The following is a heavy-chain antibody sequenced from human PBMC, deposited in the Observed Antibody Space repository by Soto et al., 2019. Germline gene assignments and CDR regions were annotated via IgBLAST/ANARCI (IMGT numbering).Heavy chain of an antibody. D-gene: IGHD3-22*01. CDR1: GVSFIGYY. V-gene: IGHV4-34*01. Sequence: ETLSLTCAVYGVSFIGYYWGGIRQPPGKGLEWIGEINHSGSTNYNPSLKSRVTISVDTSKNQFSLKLSSVTAADTAVYYCARGRQADNDYYDTGVDYWGQGTLVTVSS. CDR2: INHSGST. CDR3: ARGRQADNDYYDTGVDY. J-gene: IGHJ4*02.